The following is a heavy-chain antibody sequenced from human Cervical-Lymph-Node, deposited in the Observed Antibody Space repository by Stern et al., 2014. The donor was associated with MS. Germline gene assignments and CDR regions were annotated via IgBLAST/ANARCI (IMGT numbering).Heavy chain of an antibody. Sequence: VQLVQSGPGLVKPSETLSLTCVVSGAPITTNHWSWIRQSPGKGLEWIANVHYSGSSSYNPALQSRVPPAIDTSTKQFSLRLSSVTAADTAVYFCASCDGYSFASWGQGTLVTVSS. CDR2: VHYSGSS. V-gene: IGHV4-59*08. D-gene: IGHD4-17*01. CDR1: GAPITTNH. CDR3: ASCDGYSFAS. J-gene: IGHJ4*02.